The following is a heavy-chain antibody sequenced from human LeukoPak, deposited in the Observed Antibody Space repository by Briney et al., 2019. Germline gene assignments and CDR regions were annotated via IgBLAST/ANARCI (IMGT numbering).Heavy chain of an antibody. CDR1: GDSLSSNSAA. V-gene: IGHV6-1*01. Sequence: SQTLSLTCAISGDSLSSNSAAWNWIRQSPPRGLEWLGWTYYRSKWYNAYAVSVKSRITINPDTSKNQFSLQLNSVTPEDTAVYYCARENIAAAGNSFDYWGQGTLVTVSS. D-gene: IGHD6-13*01. J-gene: IGHJ4*02. CDR2: TYYRSKWYN. CDR3: ARENIAAAGNSFDY.